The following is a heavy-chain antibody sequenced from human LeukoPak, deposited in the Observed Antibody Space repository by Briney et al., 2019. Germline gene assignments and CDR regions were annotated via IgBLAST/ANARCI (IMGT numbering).Heavy chain of an antibody. Sequence: GSSVEVSCKASGGTFSSYAISWVRQAPGQGLEWMGGIIPIFGTANYAQKFQGRVTITTDESTSTAYMELSSLRSEDTAVYYCARVRPEVHDFWSGYFDYWGQGTLVTVSS. CDR3: ARVRPEVHDFWSGYFDY. J-gene: IGHJ4*02. D-gene: IGHD3-3*01. CDR2: IIPIFGTA. CDR1: GGTFSSYA. V-gene: IGHV1-69*05.